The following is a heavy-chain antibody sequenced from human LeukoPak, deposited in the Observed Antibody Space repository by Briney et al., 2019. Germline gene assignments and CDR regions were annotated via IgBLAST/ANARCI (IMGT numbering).Heavy chain of an antibody. J-gene: IGHJ4*02. Sequence: GGSLRLSCEASGLSFGDYTMHWVRQAPGKGLEWVSLISRNGAATKYADSVKGRFTISRDNSRNTLFLQMNSLRAEDTAVYYCAKDSRWLGELFTFYFDYWGQGTPVTVSS. CDR1: GLSFGDYT. V-gene: IGHV3-43*01. D-gene: IGHD3-10*01. CDR3: AKDSRWLGELFTFYFDY. CDR2: ISRNGAAT.